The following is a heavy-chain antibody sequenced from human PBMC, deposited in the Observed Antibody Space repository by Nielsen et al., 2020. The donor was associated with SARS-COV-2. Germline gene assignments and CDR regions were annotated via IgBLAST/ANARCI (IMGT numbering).Heavy chain of an antibody. CDR3: ARLSFNYYGSGSYYFHGMDV. CDR2: IYPGDSDT. J-gene: IGHJ6*02. D-gene: IGHD3-10*01. V-gene: IGHV5-51*01. CDR1: GYTFTSYW. Sequence: KVSCKASGYTFTSYWIGWVRQMPGKGLEWMGIIYPGDSDTRYSPSFQGQVTISADKSISTAYLQWSSLKASDTAMYYCARLSFNYYGSGSYYFHGMDVWGQGTTVTVSS.